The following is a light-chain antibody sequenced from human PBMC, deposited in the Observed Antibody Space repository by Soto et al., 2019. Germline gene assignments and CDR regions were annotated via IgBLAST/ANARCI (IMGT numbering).Light chain of an antibody. V-gene: IGKV1-5*03. CDR2: KAS. J-gene: IGKJ1*01. CDR3: QQYNSYWT. Sequence: DIPMTQSPSTLSASVGDRVTITCRASQSISSWLAWYQQKPGKAPKLLIYKASSLDSGVPSRFSGSGSGTEFTLPISSLQPDDFETYYCQQYNSYWTFGQGTKVEIK. CDR1: QSISSW.